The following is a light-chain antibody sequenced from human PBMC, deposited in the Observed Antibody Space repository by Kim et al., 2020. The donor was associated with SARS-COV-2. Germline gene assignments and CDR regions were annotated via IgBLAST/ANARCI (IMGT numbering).Light chain of an antibody. CDR3: QQYNSYRGT. CDR2: DAS. CDR1: QSISSW. Sequence: ASVGVRVPITCRASQSISSWLAWYQQKPGKAPKLLIYDASSLESGVPSRFSGIGSGTEFTLTISSLQPDDFATYYCQQYNSYRGTFGQGTKVDIK. J-gene: IGKJ1*01. V-gene: IGKV1-5*01.